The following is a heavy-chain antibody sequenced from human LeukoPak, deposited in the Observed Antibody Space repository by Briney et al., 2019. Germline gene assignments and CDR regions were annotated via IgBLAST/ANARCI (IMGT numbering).Heavy chain of an antibody. CDR3: ARDASPISEREGMDV. J-gene: IGHJ6*02. V-gene: IGHV3-66*01. Sequence: PGGSLRLFCAPSGYTVDSNFMSRFRQAPGKWLYLLSDMYSGGRTFYSDSVKGRVTISRDNSKNTLYLQMDSLRVDDTAVYYCARDASPISEREGMDVWGLGTTVAVSS. D-gene: IGHD5-24*01. CDR2: MYSGGRT. CDR1: GYTVDSNF.